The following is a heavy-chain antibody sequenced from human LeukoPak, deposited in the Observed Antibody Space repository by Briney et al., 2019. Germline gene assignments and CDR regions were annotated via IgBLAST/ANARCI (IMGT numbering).Heavy chain of an antibody. CDR3: ARETLAAAGIFDY. J-gene: IGHJ4*02. V-gene: IGHV4-30-2*01. CDR1: GGSISSGGYS. CDR2: IYHSGST. Sequence: SETLSLTCAVSGGSISSGGYSWSWIRQPPGKGLEWIGYIYHSGSTYYNPSLKSRVTISVYRSKNQLSLKLSSVPAADTAVYYCARETLAAAGIFDYWGQGTLVTVSS. D-gene: IGHD6-13*01.